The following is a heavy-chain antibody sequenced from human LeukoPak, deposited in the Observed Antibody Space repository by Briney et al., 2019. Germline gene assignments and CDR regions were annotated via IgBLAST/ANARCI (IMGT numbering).Heavy chain of an antibody. Sequence: GGSLRLSCVVSGFTFSTYAMSWVRQAPGKGLGWVSAISGNGGSTYYADSVKGRFTISRDNSKNMLYLQMNSLRAEDTAVYYCAKRHYDSSGYPNWGQGTLVTVSS. CDR1: GFTFSTYA. V-gene: IGHV3-23*01. CDR3: AKRHYDSSGYPN. D-gene: IGHD3-22*01. CDR2: ISGNGGST. J-gene: IGHJ4*02.